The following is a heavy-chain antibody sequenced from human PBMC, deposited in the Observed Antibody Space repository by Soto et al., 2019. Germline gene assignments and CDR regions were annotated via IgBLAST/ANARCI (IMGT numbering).Heavy chain of an antibody. CDR1: GGSFSVYY. Sequence: SDTLSLTCAVYGGSFSVYYWSWIRQPPGKGLEWIGEINHSGSTNYNPSLKSRVTISVDTSKNQFSLKLSSVTAADTAVYYCARSLAKPGSHFDWFDCWGPGTLVTVSS. V-gene: IGHV4-34*01. CDR2: INHSGST. D-gene: IGHD3-10*01. J-gene: IGHJ5*01. CDR3: ARSLAKPGSHFDWFDC.